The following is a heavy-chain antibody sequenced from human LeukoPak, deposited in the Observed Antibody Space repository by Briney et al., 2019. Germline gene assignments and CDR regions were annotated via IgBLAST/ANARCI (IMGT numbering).Heavy chain of an antibody. Sequence: GGSLRLSCAASGFTFSSYWMSRVRQAPGKVLDWVANIKLDGSEKNYVDSVKGRFTISRDNAKNSVYLQMNSLRAEDTAVYYCARGGTATYYFDYWGQGTLVTVSS. D-gene: IGHD3-16*01. J-gene: IGHJ4*02. CDR3: ARGGTATYYFDY. CDR2: IKLDGSEK. V-gene: IGHV3-7*01. CDR1: GFTFSSYW.